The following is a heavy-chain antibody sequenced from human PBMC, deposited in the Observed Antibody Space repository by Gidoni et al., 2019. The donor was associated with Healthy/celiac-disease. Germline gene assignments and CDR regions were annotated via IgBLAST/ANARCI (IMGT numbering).Heavy chain of an antibody. J-gene: IGHJ5*02. CDR3: ARGGYCSGGSCSNWFDP. V-gene: IGHV1-69*06. Sequence: QVQLVQSGAEVKKPGSSVKVSCKASGGTFSSYAISWVRQAPGQGLEWMGGNIPIFGTANYAQKFQGRVTITADKSTSTAYMELSSLRSEDTAVYYCARGGYCSGGSCSNWFDPWGQGTLVTVSS. CDR2: NIPIFGTA. D-gene: IGHD2-15*01. CDR1: GGTFSSYA.